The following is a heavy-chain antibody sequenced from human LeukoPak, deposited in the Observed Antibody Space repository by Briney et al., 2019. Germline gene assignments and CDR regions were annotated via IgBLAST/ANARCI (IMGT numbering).Heavy chain of an antibody. CDR1: GFTFSSYS. J-gene: IGHJ3*02. CDR3: ASKRYSSTWRDAFDI. D-gene: IGHD6-13*01. V-gene: IGHV3-21*01. Sequence: GGSLRLSCAASGFTFSSYSMNWVRQAPGKGLEWVSSISSSSSYIYYADSVKGRLTISRDNAKNSLYLQMNSLRAEDTAVYYCASKRYSSTWRDAFDIWGQGTMVTVSS. CDR2: ISSSSSYI.